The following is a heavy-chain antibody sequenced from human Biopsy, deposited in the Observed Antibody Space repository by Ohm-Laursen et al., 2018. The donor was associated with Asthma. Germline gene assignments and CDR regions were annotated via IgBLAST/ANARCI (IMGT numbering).Heavy chain of an antibody. D-gene: IGHD3-10*01. Sequence: ESLRISCKVSGYIFTSYWISWVRQMPGKGLEWMGIIFPGDSDTIYSPSFQGQVTISADKSISTAYLQWSSLKASDTAIYYCARLAYGSGSFFDFWGQGTLVTVAS. J-gene: IGHJ4*02. CDR3: ARLAYGSGSFFDF. CDR1: GYIFTSYW. CDR2: IFPGDSDT. V-gene: IGHV5-51*01.